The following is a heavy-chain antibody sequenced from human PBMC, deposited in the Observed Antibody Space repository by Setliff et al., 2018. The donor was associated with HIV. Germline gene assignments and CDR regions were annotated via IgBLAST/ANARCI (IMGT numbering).Heavy chain of an antibody. CDR2: IYYSGST. J-gene: IGHJ4*02. CDR3: ARGRPDYYGSGSYYPFDY. D-gene: IGHD3-10*01. Sequence: SETLSLTCTVSGGSISSHYWSWIRQPPGKGLEWIGYIYYSGSTYYNPSLKSRVTISVDTSKNQFSLKLNSVTAADTAVYYWARGRPDYYGSGSYYPFDYWGQGTLVTVSS. V-gene: IGHV4-59*11. CDR1: GGSISSHY.